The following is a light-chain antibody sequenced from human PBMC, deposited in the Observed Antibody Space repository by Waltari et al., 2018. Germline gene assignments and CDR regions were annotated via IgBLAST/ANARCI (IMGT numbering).Light chain of an antibody. CDR3: ASWDGSLGGVI. V-gene: IGLV1-47*01. J-gene: IGLJ2*01. CDR1: NYNIGNNF. CDR2: RMN. Sequence: QSVLSQPPSASGTPGQRVTISCSGSNYNIGNNFVYWYHQLPGTAPKLLIYRMNQLPSGVPDRFSGSKSGTSASLAISGLRSEDEADYYCASWDGSLGGVIFGGGTKLTVL.